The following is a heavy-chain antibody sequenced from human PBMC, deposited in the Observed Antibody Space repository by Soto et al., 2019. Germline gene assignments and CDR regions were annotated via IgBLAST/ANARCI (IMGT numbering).Heavy chain of an antibody. Sequence: SETLSLTCPVSGGSISSGGYYWSWIRQHPGKGLEWIGYIYYSGSTYYNPSLKSRVTISVDTSKNQFSLKLSSVTAADTAVYYCARVYYDFWSGYYAWFDPWGQGTLVTVSS. V-gene: IGHV4-31*03. CDR2: IYYSGST. D-gene: IGHD3-3*01. CDR3: ARVYYDFWSGYYAWFDP. CDR1: GGSISSGGYY. J-gene: IGHJ5*02.